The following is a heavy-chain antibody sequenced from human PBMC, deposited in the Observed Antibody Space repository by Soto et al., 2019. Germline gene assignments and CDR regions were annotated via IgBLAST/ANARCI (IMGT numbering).Heavy chain of an antibody. CDR2: IDPSDSYT. D-gene: IGHD5-18*01. V-gene: IGHV5-10-1*01. CDR1: GYSFTSYW. Sequence: PGESLKISCKGSGYSFTSYWISWVRQMPGKGLEWMGRIDPSDSYTNYSPSFQGHVTISADKSISTAYLQWSSLKASDTAMYYCTTDVDTAMADDYWGQGTLVTVSS. J-gene: IGHJ4*02. CDR3: TTDVDTAMADDY.